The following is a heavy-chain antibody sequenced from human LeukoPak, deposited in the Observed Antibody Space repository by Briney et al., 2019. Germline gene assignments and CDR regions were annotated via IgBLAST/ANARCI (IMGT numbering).Heavy chain of an antibody. CDR3: ASPLAGYCSSTSCAGDAFDI. D-gene: IGHD2-2*01. CDR2: IIPILGIA. Sequence: ASVKVSCKASGGTFSSYTISWVRQAPGQGLEWMGRIIPILGIANYAQKFQGRVTITADKSTSTAYMELSSLRSEDTAVYYCASPLAGYCSSTSCAGDAFDIWGQGTMVAVSS. CDR1: GGTFSSYT. J-gene: IGHJ3*02. V-gene: IGHV1-69*02.